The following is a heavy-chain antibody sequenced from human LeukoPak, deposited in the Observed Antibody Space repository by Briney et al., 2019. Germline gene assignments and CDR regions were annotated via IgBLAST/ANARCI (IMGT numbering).Heavy chain of an antibody. CDR3: GGGYNLDAFDI. CDR1: GGSISSSSYY. J-gene: IGHJ3*02. Sequence: PSETLSLTCTVSGGSISSSSYYWGWIRQPPGKGLEWIGSIYYSGSTYYNPSLKSRVTISVDTSKLQFSLKLSSVTAADTAVYFCGGGYNLDAFDIWSQGTMLTVSS. CDR2: IYYSGST. V-gene: IGHV4-39*01. D-gene: IGHD5-24*01.